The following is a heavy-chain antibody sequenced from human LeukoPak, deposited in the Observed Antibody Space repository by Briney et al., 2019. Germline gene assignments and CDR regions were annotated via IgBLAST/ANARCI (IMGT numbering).Heavy chain of an antibody. CDR2: INHSGST. Sequence: PSETLSLTCAVYGGSFSGYYWSWIRQPPGKGLEWIGEINHSGSTNYNPSLKSRVTISVDTSKTQFSLKLSSVTAADTAVYYCARGAPNYDSRGNYFDYWGQGTLVTVSS. J-gene: IGHJ4*02. CDR3: ARGAPNYDSRGNYFDY. V-gene: IGHV4-34*01. D-gene: IGHD3-22*01. CDR1: GGSFSGYY.